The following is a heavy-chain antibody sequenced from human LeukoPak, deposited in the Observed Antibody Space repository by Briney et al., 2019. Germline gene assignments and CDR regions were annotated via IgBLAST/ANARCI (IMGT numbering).Heavy chain of an antibody. Sequence: GGSLRLSCAASGFTFSSHWMHWVRQAPGKGLVWVSRINADGSTTTYADSVKGRFTISRDNAKNTLYLQMSSLRAEDTAAYYCARVGRCSSTSCYTLDFWGQGTLVTVSS. CDR2: INADGSTT. J-gene: IGHJ4*02. D-gene: IGHD2-2*02. CDR3: ARVGRCSSTSCYTLDF. V-gene: IGHV3-74*01. CDR1: GFTFSSHW.